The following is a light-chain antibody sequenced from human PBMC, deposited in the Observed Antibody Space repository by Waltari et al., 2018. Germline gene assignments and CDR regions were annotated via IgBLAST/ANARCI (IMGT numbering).Light chain of an antibody. CDR1: QRLLHSNGKNY. CDR3: MQALQTPRT. V-gene: IGKV2-28*01. J-gene: IGKJ1*01. CDR2: LGS. Sequence: DIVMTQSPLSLPVTPGEPASISCRSSQRLLHSNGKNYLDWYLQKPGQSPQVLLYLGSNRASGGPDRFMGSGSGTDFTLEISRVEAEDVGVYYCMQALQTPRTFGQGTKVEIK.